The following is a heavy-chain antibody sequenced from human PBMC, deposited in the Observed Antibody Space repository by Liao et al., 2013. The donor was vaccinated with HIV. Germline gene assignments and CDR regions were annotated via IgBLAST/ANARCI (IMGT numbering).Heavy chain of an antibody. CDR3: AREPADIGGGYNWFDP. Sequence: QLQLQESGSGLVKPSQTLSLTCAVSGGSISSGGYSWSWIRQPPGKGLEWIGYIYHSGTTYYNPSLKSRVTMSVDRSKNQFSLKLTSMTAADTAIYYCAREPADIGGGYNWFDPWGQGTLVTVSS. CDR1: GGSISSGGYS. J-gene: IGHJ5*02. CDR2: IYHSGTT. V-gene: IGHV4-30-2*01. D-gene: IGHD2-2*02.